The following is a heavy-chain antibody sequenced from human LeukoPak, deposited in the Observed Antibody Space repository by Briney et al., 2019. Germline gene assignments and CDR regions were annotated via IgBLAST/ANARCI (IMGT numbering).Heavy chain of an antibody. CDR3: ARDSAAAMVSRFYYYYGMDV. J-gene: IGHJ6*04. Sequence: PGGSLRLSCAASGFTFSSYEMNWVRQAPGKGLEWVSYISSSGSTIYCADSVKGRFTISRDNAKNSLYLQMNSLRAEDTAVYYCARDSAAAMVSRFYYYYGMDVWGKGTTVTVSS. CDR1: GFTFSSYE. V-gene: IGHV3-48*03. CDR2: ISSSGSTI. D-gene: IGHD2-2*01.